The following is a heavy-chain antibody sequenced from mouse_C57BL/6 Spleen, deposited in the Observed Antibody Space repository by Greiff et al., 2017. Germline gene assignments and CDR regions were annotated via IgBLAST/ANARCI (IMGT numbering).Heavy chain of an antibody. Sequence: QVQLQQPGAELVKPGASVKMSCKASGYTFPSYWITWVKQRPGQGLAWIGDIYPGSGSTNYNEKFKSKATLTVDTSSSTAYMQLSSLTSENSAVYYCARDLGYYCSSYYFDYWGQGTTLTVSS. J-gene: IGHJ2*01. CDR2: IYPGSGST. V-gene: IGHV1-55*01. CDR3: ARDLGYYCSSYYFDY. D-gene: IGHD1-1*01. CDR1: GYTFPSYW.